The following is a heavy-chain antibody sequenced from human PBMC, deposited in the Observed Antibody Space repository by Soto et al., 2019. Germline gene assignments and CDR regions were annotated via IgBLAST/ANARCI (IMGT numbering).Heavy chain of an antibody. CDR2: INHSGST. V-gene: IGHV4-34*01. Sequence: PSETLSLTCAVYTGSFSGYSWSWIRQPPGKGLEWIGEINHSGSTNYNPSLKSRVTISVGTSKNQFSLKLSSVTAADTAVYYCARGRRGYSSSWYDYWGQGTLVTVSS. CDR1: TGSFSGYS. D-gene: IGHD6-13*01. J-gene: IGHJ4*02. CDR3: ARGRRGYSSSWYDY.